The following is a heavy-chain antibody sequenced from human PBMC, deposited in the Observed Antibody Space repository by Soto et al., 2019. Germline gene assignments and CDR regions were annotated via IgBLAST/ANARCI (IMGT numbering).Heavy chain of an antibody. CDR2: IIPIFGTA. CDR3: ARDRGDIVVVPAAHFDY. D-gene: IGHD2-2*01. Sequence: SVKVSCKASRGTFSSYAISWVRQAPGQGLEWMGAIIPIFGTANYTQKFQGSVTITADESTSTAYMELSSLRSEDTAVYYCARDRGDIVVVPAAHFDYWGQGTLVTVSS. V-gene: IGHV1-69*13. J-gene: IGHJ4*02. CDR1: RGTFSSYA.